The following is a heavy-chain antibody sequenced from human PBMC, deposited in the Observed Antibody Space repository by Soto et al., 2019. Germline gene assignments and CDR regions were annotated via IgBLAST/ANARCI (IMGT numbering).Heavy chain of an antibody. V-gene: IGHV4-59*08. CDR2: IYYSGST. D-gene: IGHD3-10*01. Sequence: SETLSLTCTVSGGSISSYYWSWIRQPPGKGLEWIGYIYYSGSTNYNPSLKSRVTISVDTSKNQFSLKLSSVTAADTSVYYCARLDSGLTMVRGVIHWGQGTLVTVSS. CDR3: ARLDSGLTMVRGVIH. CDR1: GGSISSYY. J-gene: IGHJ4*02.